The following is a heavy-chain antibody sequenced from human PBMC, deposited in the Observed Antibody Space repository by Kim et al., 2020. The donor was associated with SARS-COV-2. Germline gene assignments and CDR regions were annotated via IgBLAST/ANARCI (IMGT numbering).Heavy chain of an antibody. D-gene: IGHD2-15*01. CDR3: ASLQVVVAATPSDY. Sequence: GGSLRLSCAASGFTFSSYSMNWVRQAPGKGLEWVSYISSSSSTIYYADSVKGRFTISRDNAKNSLYLQMNSLRDEDTAVYYCASLQVVVAATPSDYWGQGTLVTVSS. V-gene: IGHV3-48*02. CDR2: ISSSSSTI. CDR1: GFTFSSYS. J-gene: IGHJ4*02.